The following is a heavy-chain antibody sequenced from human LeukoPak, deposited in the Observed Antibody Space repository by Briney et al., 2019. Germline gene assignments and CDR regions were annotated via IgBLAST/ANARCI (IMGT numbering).Heavy chain of an antibody. CDR1: GFTFSSRW. V-gene: IGHV3-74*01. Sequence: GGSLRLSCVASGFTFSSRWMHWVRQAPGKGLVWVSIINTDGSTTRYADFVEGRFTISRDNARNTLYLEMNSLRVEDMAVYFCARDISRTMDVWGQGTTVTV. CDR2: INTDGSTT. D-gene: IGHD2/OR15-2a*01. J-gene: IGHJ6*02. CDR3: ARDISRTMDV.